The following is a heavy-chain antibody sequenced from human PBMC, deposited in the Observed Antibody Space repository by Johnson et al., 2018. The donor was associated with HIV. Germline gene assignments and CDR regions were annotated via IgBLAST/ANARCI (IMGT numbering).Heavy chain of an antibody. V-gene: IGHV3-30-3*01. CDR3: ARHAGGDFTYGLFQH. CDR1: AFTFSRHA. J-gene: IGHJ1*01. Sequence: VQLVESGGGVVQPERSLRLSCSASAFTFSRHAMHWVRQAPGKGPEWVAVISYHGGTKYSADSVKGRFTIFRDNAKNSLYIQMSGLREEDTALYYCARHAGGDFTYGLFQHWGRGTLVTVSS. D-gene: IGHD4-17*01. CDR2: ISYHGGTK.